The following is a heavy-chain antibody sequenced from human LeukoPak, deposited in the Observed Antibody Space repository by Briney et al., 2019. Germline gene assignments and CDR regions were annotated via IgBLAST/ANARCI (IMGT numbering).Heavy chain of an antibody. CDR2: ISPKSGGT. D-gene: IGHD2-15*01. J-gene: IGHJ5*02. CDR3: ARGVAANGRRLDP. Sequence: EASVKVSCKTSGYSFTDYYIHWVRQAPGQGLEWLGWISPKSGGTNYAQKFQDSVSLTRDTSIDTAYMELTSLRLDDTAIYYCARGVAANGRRLDPWGQGTLITVSS. V-gene: IGHV1-2*02. CDR1: GYSFTDYY.